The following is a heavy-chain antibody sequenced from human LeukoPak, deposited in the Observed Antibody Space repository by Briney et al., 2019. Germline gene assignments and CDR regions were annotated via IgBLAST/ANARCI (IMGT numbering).Heavy chain of an antibody. CDR1: GFRFNTYW. CDR3: AKVDGTGNSVFDY. CDR2: INPDGRTT. Sequence: GGSLRLSCAASGFRFNTYWMHWARQAPGKGLVWVSRINPDGRTTDYANSVKGRFTISRDNAKNTLYLQMNSLRVEDTATYYCAKVDGTGNSVFDYWGQGTLVPVSS. V-gene: IGHV3-74*01. J-gene: IGHJ4*02. D-gene: IGHD6-19*01.